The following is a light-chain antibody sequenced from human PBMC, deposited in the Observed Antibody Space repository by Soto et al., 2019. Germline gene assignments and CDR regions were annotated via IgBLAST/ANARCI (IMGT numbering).Light chain of an antibody. CDR1: SSDIGTFNY. Sequence: QSALTQPASVSGSPGQSIAISCTGTSSDIGTFNYVSWYQQHPGKAPKLMIHEVSHRPSGVSDRFSGSKSGNTASLTISGLQADDEADYYCSSHTTYSTRVFGTGTKLTVL. CDR3: SSHTTYSTRV. CDR2: EVS. V-gene: IGLV2-14*01. J-gene: IGLJ1*01.